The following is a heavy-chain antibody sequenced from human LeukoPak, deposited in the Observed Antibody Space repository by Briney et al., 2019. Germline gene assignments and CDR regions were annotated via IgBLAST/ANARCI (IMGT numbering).Heavy chain of an antibody. V-gene: IGHV1-8*03. CDR2: MNPNSGNT. CDR3: ARWGKNYYDSRGLGFDI. Sequence: ASVKVSCKASGYTFTSYGISWVRQAPGQGLEWMGWMNPNSGNTGYAQKFQGRVTITRNTSISTAYMELSSLRSEDTAVYYCARWGKNYYDSRGLGFDIWGQGTMVTVSS. D-gene: IGHD3-22*01. J-gene: IGHJ3*02. CDR1: GYTFTSYG.